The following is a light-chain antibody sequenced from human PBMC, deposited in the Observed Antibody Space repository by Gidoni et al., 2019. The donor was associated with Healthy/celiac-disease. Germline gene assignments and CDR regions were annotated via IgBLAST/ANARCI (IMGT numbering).Light chain of an antibody. CDR2: WAS. J-gene: IGKJ5*01. CDR3: QQYYSPPII. Sequence: DIVMTQSPDSLAVSLGERATINCKSSQSVLHSSNNKNYLAWYQHKPGQPPKVLIYWASTRESGVPDRFSGSGSGTDFTLTISSLQAEDVAVYYCQQYYSPPIIFGQGTRLEI. CDR1: QSVLHSSNNKNY. V-gene: IGKV4-1*01.